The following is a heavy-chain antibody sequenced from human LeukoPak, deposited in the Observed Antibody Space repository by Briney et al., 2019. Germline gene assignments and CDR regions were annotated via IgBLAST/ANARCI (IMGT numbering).Heavy chain of an antibody. J-gene: IGHJ4*02. CDR2: ISDSGANT. D-gene: IGHD1-1*01. Sequence: PGXGLEWVSLISDSGANTYYTDSVKGRFTISRDNSKNSLYLQMNSLRADDTAVYYCAKGRWSPDYWGQGTLVTVSS. V-gene: IGHV3-23*01. CDR3: AKGRWSPDY.